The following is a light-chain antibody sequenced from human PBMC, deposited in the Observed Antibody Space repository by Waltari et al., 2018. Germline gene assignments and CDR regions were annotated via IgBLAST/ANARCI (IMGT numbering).Light chain of an antibody. CDR3: SSYTSSTHAV. V-gene: IGLV2-14*01. J-gene: IGLJ7*01. Sequence: QSALTQPASVSGSPGQSITISCTGTSSDVGGYNYVSWYQQHPGKAPKLMIYEVSKRPSGVSNRFSSSKSGNTASLTISGLQAEDEADYYCSSYTSSTHAVFGGGTQLTVL. CDR2: EVS. CDR1: SSDVGGYNY.